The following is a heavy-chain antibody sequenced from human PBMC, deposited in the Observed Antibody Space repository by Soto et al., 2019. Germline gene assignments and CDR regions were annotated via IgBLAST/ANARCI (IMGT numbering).Heavy chain of an antibody. Sequence: GGSLRLSCAASGFTFSGSAMHWVRQASGKGLEWVGRIRSKANSYATAYAASVKGRFTISRDDSKNTAYLQMNSLKTEDTAVYYCTRHLGSGWYDEYFQHWGQGTLVTVSP. CDR3: TRHLGSGWYDEYFQH. D-gene: IGHD6-19*01. CDR2: IRSKANSYAT. V-gene: IGHV3-73*01. CDR1: GFTFSGSA. J-gene: IGHJ1*01.